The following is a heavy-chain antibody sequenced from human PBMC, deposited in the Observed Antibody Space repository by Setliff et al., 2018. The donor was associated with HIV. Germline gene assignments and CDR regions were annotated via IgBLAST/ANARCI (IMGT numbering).Heavy chain of an antibody. D-gene: IGHD2-15*01. J-gene: IGHJ5*02. CDR1: GGSISSSSYY. Sequence: LSLTCTVSGGSISSSSYYWGWIRQPPGKGLEWIGSIYYSGSTYYNPSLKSRVTISVDTSKNQFSLKLSSVTAADTAVYYCARIFCSGGSCYSLSTSQNWFDPWGQGTLVTVSS. CDR2: IYYSGST. CDR3: ARIFCSGGSCYSLSTSQNWFDP. V-gene: IGHV4-39*01.